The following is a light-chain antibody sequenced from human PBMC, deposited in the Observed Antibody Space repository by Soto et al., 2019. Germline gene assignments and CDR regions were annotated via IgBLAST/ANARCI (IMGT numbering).Light chain of an antibody. CDR3: QQRSNWPTT. V-gene: IGKV3-11*01. Sequence: EIVMAQSPATLSVSPGERTTLSCRASQNIYNHLAWYQQKPGQAPRLLIYDAASRATGVPARFSGSGSGTDFILTINSLEPEDFAVYYCQQRSNWPTTFGQGTRLEIK. CDR1: QNIYNH. J-gene: IGKJ5*01. CDR2: DAA.